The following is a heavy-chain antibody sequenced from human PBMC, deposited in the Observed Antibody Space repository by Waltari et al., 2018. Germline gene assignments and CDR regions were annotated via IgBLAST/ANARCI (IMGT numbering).Heavy chain of an antibody. V-gene: IGHV4-61*05. J-gene: IGHJ6*02. Sequence: QLELQESGPGLVKPSETLSLTCIVSGASISISSRDYWGWIRQPPGKGLEWIGYIYYSGSTNYNPSLKSRVTISVDTSKNQFSLKLSSVTAADTAVYYCARTPYSSGWYSQLNGYYGMDVWGQGTTVTVSS. CDR3: ARTPYSSGWYSQLNGYYGMDV. D-gene: IGHD6-19*01. CDR2: IYYSGST. CDR1: GASISISSRDY.